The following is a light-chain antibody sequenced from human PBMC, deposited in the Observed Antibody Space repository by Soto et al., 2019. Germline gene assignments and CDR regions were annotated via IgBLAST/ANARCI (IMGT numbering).Light chain of an antibody. CDR3: QQYGNLPPFT. J-gene: IGKJ3*01. V-gene: IGKV1-33*01. CDR2: GAS. CDR1: QDIMKY. Sequence: DIPMTQSPSSLSASVGDRVTITCQASQDIMKYLNWYQQKPGRAPKLLIYGASNLETGVPSRFSGSGYGTDFIFTISSLQPEDIATYYCQQYGNLPPFTFGPGTKVAIK.